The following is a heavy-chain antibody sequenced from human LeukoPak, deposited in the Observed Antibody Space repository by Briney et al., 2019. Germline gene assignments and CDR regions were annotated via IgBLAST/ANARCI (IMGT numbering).Heavy chain of an antibody. Sequence: PSETLSLTCTVSGGSISSYYSSWIPQPPGKGLEWIGYIYYSGSTNYTPSLKCRVTISVDTSKNHFSLKLSSVTAADTAVYCCARQGRGEMATLDFDYWGQGTLVTVSS. D-gene: IGHD5-24*01. CDR3: ARQGRGEMATLDFDY. V-gene: IGHV4-59*08. CDR1: GGSISSYY. CDR2: IYYSGST. J-gene: IGHJ4*02.